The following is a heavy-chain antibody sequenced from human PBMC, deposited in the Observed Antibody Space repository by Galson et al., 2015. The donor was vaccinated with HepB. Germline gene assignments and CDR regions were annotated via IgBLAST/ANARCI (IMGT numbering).Heavy chain of an antibody. CDR3: ARDGTYYGYYFDY. J-gene: IGHJ4*02. CDR1: GRFFSAYG. D-gene: IGHD3-10*01. Sequence: SVKVSCKAAGRFFSAYGISWVRQAPGQGLEWMGGIIAVFGTTHYAQKFQGRVTITADKSTSTVYMELSSLRPEDTAVYYCARDGTYYGYYFDYWGQGTLVTVSS. CDR2: IIAVFGTT. V-gene: IGHV1-69*06.